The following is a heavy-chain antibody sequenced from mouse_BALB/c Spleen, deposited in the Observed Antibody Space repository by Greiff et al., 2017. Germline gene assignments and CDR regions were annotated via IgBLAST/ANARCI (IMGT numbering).Heavy chain of an antibody. CDR3: ARWERGFAY. D-gene: IGHD4-1*01. Sequence: QVQLQQSGPELVRPGVSVKISCKGSGYTFTDYAMHWVKQSHAKSLEWIGVISTYYGNTNYNQKFKGKATMTVDKSSSTAYMELARMTSEDSAIYYCARWERGFAYWGQGTLVTVSA. V-gene: IGHV1-67*01. CDR1: GYTFTDYA. CDR2: ISTYYGNT. J-gene: IGHJ3*01.